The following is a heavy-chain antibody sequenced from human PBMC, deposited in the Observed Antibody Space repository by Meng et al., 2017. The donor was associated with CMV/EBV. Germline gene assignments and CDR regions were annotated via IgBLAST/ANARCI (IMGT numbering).Heavy chain of an antibody. CDR3: ARGLGSGNYYSP. CDR1: GYTFTTYY. Sequence: ASVKVSCKASGYTFTTYYIHWVRQAPGQGLEWMGIINPSGGDPTYTQKFQGRVTMTRDTSTSTVYMELSSLRSEDTAVYYCARGLGSGNYYSPWGQGTLVTVSS. D-gene: IGHD1-26*01. V-gene: IGHV1-46*01. CDR2: INPSGGDP. J-gene: IGHJ5*02.